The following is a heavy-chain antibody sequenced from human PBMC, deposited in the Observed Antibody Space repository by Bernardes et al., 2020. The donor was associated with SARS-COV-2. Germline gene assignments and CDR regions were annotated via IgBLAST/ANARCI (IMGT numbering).Heavy chain of an antibody. J-gene: IGHJ4*02. V-gene: IGHV3-43*02. CDR1: GFIFGDYA. D-gene: IGHD3-9*01. Sequence: GGSLRLSCAASGFIFGDYAMHWVRLVPGKGLEWVAGMTWDGFFTHYADSVKGRFTISRDNAKNSLYLQMHSLRTDDTAMYYCTRDMWSKPRFYDWLPVWGQGTQVTISS. CDR3: TRDMWSKPRFYDWLPV. CDR2: MTWDGFFT.